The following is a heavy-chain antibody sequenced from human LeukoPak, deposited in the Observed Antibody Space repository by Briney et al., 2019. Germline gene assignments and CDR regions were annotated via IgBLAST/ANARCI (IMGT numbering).Heavy chain of an antibody. CDR3: ARPTKSHDFWSGYYFRSRDTFDY. Sequence: ASVKVSCKASGYTFTGYYMHWVRPAPGQGLEWMGWINPNSGGTNYAQKFQGRVTMTRDTSISTAYMELSRLRSDDTAVYYCARPTKSHDFWSGYYFRSRDTFDYWGQGTLVTVSS. J-gene: IGHJ4*02. CDR2: INPNSGGT. V-gene: IGHV1-2*02. D-gene: IGHD3-3*01. CDR1: GYTFTGYY.